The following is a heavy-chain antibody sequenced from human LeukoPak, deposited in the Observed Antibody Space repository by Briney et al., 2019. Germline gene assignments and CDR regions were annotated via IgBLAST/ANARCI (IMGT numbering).Heavy chain of an antibody. D-gene: IGHD4-17*01. CDR3: ARPRTMTTWVVDS. V-gene: IGHV3-23*01. J-gene: IGHJ4*02. CDR2: ISTNGGAT. CDR1: GFTFSNYA. Sequence: GGSLRLSCAASGFTFSNYAMNWVRQAPGKGLEWVSAISTNGGATYYADSVKGRLTISRDNSKNILYLQIDSLRPEDTAVYYCARPRTMTTWVVDSWGQGTLITVS.